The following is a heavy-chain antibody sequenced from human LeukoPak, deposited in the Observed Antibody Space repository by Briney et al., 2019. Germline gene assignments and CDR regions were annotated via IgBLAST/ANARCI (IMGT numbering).Heavy chain of an antibody. J-gene: IGHJ4*02. Sequence: ASVKVSCKASGYTFTSYYMHWVRQAPGQGLEWMGIINPSGGSTSYAQKFQGRVTMTRDTSTSTVYMELSSLRSEDTAVYYCARDPSYYDSSGYSFDWGQGTLVTVSS. CDR2: INPSGGST. CDR3: ARDPSYYDSSGYSFD. CDR1: GYTFTSYY. D-gene: IGHD3-22*01. V-gene: IGHV1-46*01.